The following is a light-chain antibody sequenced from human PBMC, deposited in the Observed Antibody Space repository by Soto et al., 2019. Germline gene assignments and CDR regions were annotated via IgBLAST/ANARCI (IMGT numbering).Light chain of an antibody. J-gene: IGLJ2*01. Sequence: QSALTQPASVSGSPGQSITISCSGASSDVGGYNLVSWYQHHPGKAPKLILYEGTKRPSGVSSRFSGFKSGDTASLTVSGLQAEDEADYYCCSYAGPPSVVVFGGGTKVTVL. V-gene: IGLV2-23*01. CDR3: CSYAGPPSVVV. CDR1: SSDVGGYNL. CDR2: EGT.